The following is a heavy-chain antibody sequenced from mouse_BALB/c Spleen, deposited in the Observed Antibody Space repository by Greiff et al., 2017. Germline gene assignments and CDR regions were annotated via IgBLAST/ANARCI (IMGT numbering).Heavy chain of an antibody. D-gene: IGHD1-1*01. J-gene: IGHJ2*01. CDR1: GFSLTSYG. CDR2: IWSGGST. V-gene: IGHV2-2*02. CDR3: ARKGGVVVGSFDY. Sequence: VKLVESGPGLVQPSQSLSITCTVSGFSLTSYGVHWVRQSPGKGLEWLGVIWSGGSTDYNAAFISRLSISKDNSKSQVFFKMNSLQANDTAIYYCARKGGVVVGSFDYWGQGTTLTVSS.